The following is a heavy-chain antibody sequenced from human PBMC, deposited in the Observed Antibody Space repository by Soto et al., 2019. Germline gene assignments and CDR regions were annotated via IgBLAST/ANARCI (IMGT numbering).Heavy chain of an antibody. CDR3: AKALYVQIQIAGMDV. CDR2: ISYDGSNK. J-gene: IGHJ6*02. CDR1: GFTFSSNG. Sequence: PGGSLRLSCAASGFTFSSNGMHWVRQAPGKGLEWVAVISYDGSNKYYPDSVKGRFSISRDNSKSTLYMQMNSLRAEDTAVYYSAKALYVQIQIAGMDVWRQGTTVTVSS. D-gene: IGHD3-3*01. V-gene: IGHV3-30*18.